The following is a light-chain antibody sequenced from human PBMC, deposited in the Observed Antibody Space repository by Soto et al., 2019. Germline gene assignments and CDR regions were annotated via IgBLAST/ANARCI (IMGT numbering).Light chain of an antibody. J-gene: IGKJ1*01. CDR2: DAS. Sequence: DLQMTQSHSTLSSSIGDRVTITCRASQSCRNSLAWYQQKAGKAPTLLIYDASTLQSGVPSRFSGSGSGTEFSLTISSLQPEDFATYYCLCYITYPWTFGQGTKVDI. V-gene: IGKV1-5*01. CDR1: QSCRNS. CDR3: LCYITYPWT.